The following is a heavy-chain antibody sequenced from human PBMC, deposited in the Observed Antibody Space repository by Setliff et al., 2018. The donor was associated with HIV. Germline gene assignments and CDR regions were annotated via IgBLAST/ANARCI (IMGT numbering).Heavy chain of an antibody. J-gene: IGHJ6*03. CDR1: GGSSSGYY. D-gene: IGHD3-3*01. Sequence: PSQTLSLTCAVYGGSSSGYYWSWNRQHPGKGLEWIGEINPSGSTNYNPSLKSRVTISVDTSKNQFSLKLSSVTAADTAVYYCAGGGQYYNFWSGYYPIGVYYYYYMDVWGKGTTVTVSS. CDR3: AGGGQYYNFWSGYYPIGVYYYYYMDV. CDR2: INPSGST. V-gene: IGHV4-34*01.